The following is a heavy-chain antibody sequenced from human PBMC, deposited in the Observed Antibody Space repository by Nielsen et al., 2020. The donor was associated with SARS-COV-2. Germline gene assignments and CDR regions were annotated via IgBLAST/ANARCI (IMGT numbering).Heavy chain of an antibody. J-gene: IGHJ4*02. Sequence: GGSLRLSCEASGFTISGYGMHWVRQAPGKGLEWVTFISYDGSVKYYADSVKGRFTISTDLSNNTLYLQMNSLRVEDTAIYYCTKGAQLGDYWGQGTLVTVSS. D-gene: IGHD6-13*01. CDR1: GFTISGYG. V-gene: IGHV3-30*18. CDR3: TKGAQLGDY. CDR2: ISYDGSVK.